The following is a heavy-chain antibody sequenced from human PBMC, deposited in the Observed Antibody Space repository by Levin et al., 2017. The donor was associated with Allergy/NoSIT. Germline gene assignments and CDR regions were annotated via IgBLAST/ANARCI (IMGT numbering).Heavy chain of an antibody. V-gene: IGHV3-15*07. CDR2: IKSKIDGGTI. Sequence: GSLRLSCAASGFSFTNAWMNWVRQTPGKGLEWVGRIKSKIDGGTIEYAAPVKDRFIISRDDSKNTLFLQMNNLKTEDTAVYYCTTEHDYGDYTNCFESWGQGTLVSVSS. CDR1: GFSFTNAW. D-gene: IGHD4-17*01. CDR3: TTEHDYGDYTNCFES. J-gene: IGHJ5*01.